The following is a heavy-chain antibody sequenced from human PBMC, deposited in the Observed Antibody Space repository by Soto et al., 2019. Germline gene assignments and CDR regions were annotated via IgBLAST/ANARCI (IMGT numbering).Heavy chain of an antibody. Sequence: GGSLRLSCAASGFTFSSYGMHWVRQAPGKGLEWVAVISYGGSNKYYADSVKGRFTISRDNSKNTLYRQMNSLRAEDTAVYYCAKDLDSGSNYYGMDGWGRGTTVTVSS. CDR1: GFTFSSYG. J-gene: IGHJ6*02. V-gene: IGHV3-30*18. CDR3: AKDLDSGSNYYGMDG. D-gene: IGHD1-26*01. CDR2: ISYGGSNK.